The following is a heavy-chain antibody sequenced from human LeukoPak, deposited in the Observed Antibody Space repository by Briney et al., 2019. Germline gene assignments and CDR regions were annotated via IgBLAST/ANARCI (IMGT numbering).Heavy chain of an antibody. J-gene: IGHJ4*02. Sequence: SETLSLTCAVYGGSFGGYYWSWIRQPPGKGLEWIGEINHSGSTNYNPSLKSRVTISVDTSKNQFSLKLSSVTAADTAVYYCARGGQKESEGSGSYYTPIDYWGQGTLVTVSS. CDR3: ARGGQKESEGSGSYYTPIDY. V-gene: IGHV4-34*01. CDR1: GGSFGGYY. CDR2: INHSGST. D-gene: IGHD3-10*01.